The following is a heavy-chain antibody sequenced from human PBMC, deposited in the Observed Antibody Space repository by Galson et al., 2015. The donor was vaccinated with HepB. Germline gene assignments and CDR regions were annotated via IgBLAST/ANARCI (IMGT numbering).Heavy chain of an antibody. J-gene: IGHJ5*02. Sequence: SLRLSCAVSGFIFNNYWMTWVRQAPGKGLEWVAFIRYDGSNKYYADPVKGRFTISRDNSKNTLYLQMNSLRAEDTAVYYCAKDWEYFDWEIPHDWFDPWGQGTLVTVSS. V-gene: IGHV3-30*02. CDR2: IRYDGSNK. D-gene: IGHD3-9*01. CDR1: GFIFNNYW. CDR3: AKDWEYFDWEIPHDWFDP.